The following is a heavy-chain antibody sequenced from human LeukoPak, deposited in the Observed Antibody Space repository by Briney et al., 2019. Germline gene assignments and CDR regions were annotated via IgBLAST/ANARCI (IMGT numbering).Heavy chain of an antibody. CDR2: VSYSGST. CDR3: ARQTGSGLFSLP. V-gene: IGHV4-34*01. Sequence: SETLSLTCAVSGVSFSDFYWNWIRQPPGKGLEWIGEVSYSGSTNYNPSLKSRVIISVSTSKNQFSLKLSSVPTADTAVYYCARQTGSGLFSLPGGQGTLVTVSS. D-gene: IGHD3-10*01. J-gene: IGHJ4*02. CDR1: GVSFSDFY.